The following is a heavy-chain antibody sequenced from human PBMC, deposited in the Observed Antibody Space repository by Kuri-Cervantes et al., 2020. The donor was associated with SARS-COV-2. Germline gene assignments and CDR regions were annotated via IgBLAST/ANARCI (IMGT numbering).Heavy chain of an antibody. CDR3: ARGGGSYPYYYYYMDV. Sequence: ESLKISCTVSGGSISSSSYYWGWVRQPPGKGLEWIGYIYYSGSTNYNPSLKSRVTISVDTSKNQFSLKLSSVTAADTAVYYCARGGGSYPYYYYYMDVWGKGTMVTVSS. CDR1: GGSISSSSYY. CDR2: IYYSGST. J-gene: IGHJ6*03. V-gene: IGHV4-61*05. D-gene: IGHD1-26*01.